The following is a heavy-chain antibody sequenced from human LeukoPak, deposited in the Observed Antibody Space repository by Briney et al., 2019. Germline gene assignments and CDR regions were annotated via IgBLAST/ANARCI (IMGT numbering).Heavy chain of an antibody. CDR1: GFTFSSYG. Sequence: SGGSLRLSCAASGFTFSSYGMHWVRQAPGKGLEWVAVISYDGSNKYYADSVKGRFTISRDNSKNTLYLQMNSLRAEDTAVYYCAKEWRLLWFGELSRIFDYWGQGTLVTVSS. D-gene: IGHD3-10*01. CDR2: ISYDGSNK. CDR3: AKEWRLLWFGELSRIFDY. V-gene: IGHV3-30*18. J-gene: IGHJ4*02.